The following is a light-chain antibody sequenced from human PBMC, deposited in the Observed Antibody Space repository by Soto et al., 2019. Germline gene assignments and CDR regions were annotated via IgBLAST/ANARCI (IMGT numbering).Light chain of an antibody. J-gene: IGKJ4*01. CDR1: QSVGSY. CDR3: QQRSNWPPLLT. V-gene: IGKV3-11*01. CDR2: DAS. Sequence: ETVLTQSPATLSLSPGERATLSCRASQSVGSYLAWYQQKPGQAPRLLIYDASTRATGIPARFSGSGSGTDFTLTISSLETEDFAVYYGQQRSNWPPLLTFGGGTKVEIK.